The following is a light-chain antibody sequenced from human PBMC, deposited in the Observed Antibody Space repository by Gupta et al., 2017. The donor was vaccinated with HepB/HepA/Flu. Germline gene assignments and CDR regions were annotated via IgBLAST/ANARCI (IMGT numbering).Light chain of an antibody. CDR2: DTS. Sequence: HAVVTPAPSLTVSLGGTVTLTCCSSTGAVTSGHYPYWYQQKPGQAPSTLIYDTSNKHSWTPARFSGSLLGGKAALTLSGAQHEDEAEYYCLRSYSGARTRVFGGGTKLTVL. CDR3: LRSYSGARTRV. CDR1: TGAVTSGHY. V-gene: IGLV7-46*01. J-gene: IGLJ3*02.